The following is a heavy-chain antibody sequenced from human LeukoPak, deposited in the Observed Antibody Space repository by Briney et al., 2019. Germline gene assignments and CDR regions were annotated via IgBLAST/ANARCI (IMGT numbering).Heavy chain of an antibody. CDR2: IIPIFGTA. CDR3: ARGWLADTTVVTPYNY. CDR1: GGTFSSYA. D-gene: IGHD4-23*01. J-gene: IGHJ4*02. Sequence: SVKVSCKASGGTFSSYAISWVRQAPGQGLEWMGGIIPIFGTANYAQKFQGRVTITADESTSTAYMELSSLRSEDTAVYYCARGWLADTTVVTPYNYWGQGTLVTVSS. V-gene: IGHV1-69*13.